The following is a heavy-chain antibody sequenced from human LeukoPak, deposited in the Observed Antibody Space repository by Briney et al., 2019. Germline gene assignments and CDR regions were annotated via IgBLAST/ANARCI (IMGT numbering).Heavy chain of an antibody. CDR1: GYTFTNYG. CDR3: ARGAYCGGDCYQRSLDY. D-gene: IGHD2-21*02. Sequence: VASLKVSCKASGYTFTNYGISWVRQAPGQGLEWMGWISAYNGNTNYAQKLQDRVTMTTDTSTSTAYMEVRSLRSDDTAVYYCARGAYCGGDCYQRSLDYWGQGALVTVSS. CDR2: ISAYNGNT. J-gene: IGHJ4*02. V-gene: IGHV1-18*01.